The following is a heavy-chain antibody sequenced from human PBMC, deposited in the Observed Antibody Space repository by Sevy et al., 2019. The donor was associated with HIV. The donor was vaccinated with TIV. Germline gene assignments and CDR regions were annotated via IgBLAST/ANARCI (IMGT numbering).Heavy chain of an antibody. CDR2: MSSTGQYI. CDR3: ARTAKYNDYRLDY. V-gene: IGHV3-21*01. J-gene: IGHJ4*02. D-gene: IGHD4-17*01. CDR1: GFTFGYHS. Sequence: GGSLRLSCAAYGFTFGYHSMNWVRQAPGKGLEWVSPMSSTGQYIYYADSVKGRFTISRDNAKNSLFLEMNSLRADDTAVYYCARTAKYNDYRLDYWGQGAVVTVSS.